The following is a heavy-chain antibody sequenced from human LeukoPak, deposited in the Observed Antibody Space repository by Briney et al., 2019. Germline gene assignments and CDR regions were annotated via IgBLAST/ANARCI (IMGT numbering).Heavy chain of an antibody. J-gene: IGHJ6*02. CDR1: GGSISGYY. V-gene: IGHV4-59*01. Sequence: SETLSLTCTVSGGSISGYYWSWIRQPPGKGLEWSGYIFYSGSTTYNPSLKSRVTISQYTSKNQVSLMLSSVTAADTAVYYCARALQNYYYGMDVWGQGTSVTVSS. CDR3: ARALQNYYYGMDV. CDR2: IFYSGST.